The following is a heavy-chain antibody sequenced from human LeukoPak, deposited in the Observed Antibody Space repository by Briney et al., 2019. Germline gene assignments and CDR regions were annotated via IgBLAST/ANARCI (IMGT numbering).Heavy chain of an antibody. CDR3: ARRADSSGDQYNWFDP. J-gene: IGHJ5*02. Sequence: PSETLSLTCSISDDSISSYYWNWIRQSPGKGLEWIGHIHYSGSTHYNPSLQSRVSISIDTSKNHFSLRLRSVTAVDAAVYYCARRADSSGDQYNWFDPWGQGTLVTVSS. CDR2: IHYSGST. CDR1: DDSISSYY. D-gene: IGHD3-22*01. V-gene: IGHV4-59*01.